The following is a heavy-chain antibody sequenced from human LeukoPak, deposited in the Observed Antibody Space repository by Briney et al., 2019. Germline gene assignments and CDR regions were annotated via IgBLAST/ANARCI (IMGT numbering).Heavy chain of an antibody. CDR3: ARVPPYSSGWPEAPDP. CDR1: GGSISSGGYY. D-gene: IGHD6-19*01. J-gene: IGHJ5*02. CDR2: IYYSGST. V-gene: IGHV4-31*03. Sequence: PSETLSLTCTVSGGSISSGGYYWSWIRQHPGKGLEWIGYIYYSGSTYYNPSLKSRVTISVDTSKNQFSLKLSSVTAADTAVYYCARVPPYSSGWPEAPDPWGQGTLVTVSS.